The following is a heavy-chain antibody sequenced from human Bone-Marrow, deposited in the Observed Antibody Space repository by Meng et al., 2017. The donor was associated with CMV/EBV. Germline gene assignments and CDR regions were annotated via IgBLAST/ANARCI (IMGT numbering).Heavy chain of an antibody. CDR3: ARQPIVIVAYGLDV. D-gene: IGHD2-21*01. Sequence: SETLSLTCTVSGASVRSGEFLWGWIRQPPGQGLEWIGTIYYSGTTYYSPSLQSRLAISIDTSNNQFSLKLSSVTAADTAVYYCARQPIVIVAYGLDVWGQGTTVTVSS. V-gene: IGHV4-39*01. J-gene: IGHJ6*02. CDR1: GASVRSGEFL. CDR2: IYYSGTT.